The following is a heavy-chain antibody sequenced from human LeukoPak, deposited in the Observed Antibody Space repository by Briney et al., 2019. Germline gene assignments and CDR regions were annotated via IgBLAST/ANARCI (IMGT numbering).Heavy chain of an antibody. Sequence: ASVKVSCKASGYTFTSYAMNWVRQAPGQGLEWMGWINTNTGNPTYAQGFTGRFVFSLDTSVSTAYLQISSLKAEDTAVYYCARSKDDYGGPKENWFDPWGQGTLVTVSS. CDR2: INTNTGNP. CDR3: ARSKDDYGGPKENWFDP. V-gene: IGHV7-4-1*02. D-gene: IGHD4-23*01. J-gene: IGHJ5*02. CDR1: GYTFTSYA.